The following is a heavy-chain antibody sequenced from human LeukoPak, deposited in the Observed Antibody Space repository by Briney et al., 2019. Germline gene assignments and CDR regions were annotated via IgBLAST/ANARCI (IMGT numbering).Heavy chain of an antibody. Sequence: GGSLRLSCAASGFTFSSYSMNWVRQAPGKGLEWVSAISGSGGSTYYADSVKGRFTISRDNSKNTLYLQMNSLRAEDTAVYYCAKGPHYYDSSGYFLFDYWGQGTLVTVSS. D-gene: IGHD3-22*01. CDR2: ISGSGGST. CDR3: AKGPHYYDSSGYFLFDY. J-gene: IGHJ4*02. V-gene: IGHV3-23*01. CDR1: GFTFSSYS.